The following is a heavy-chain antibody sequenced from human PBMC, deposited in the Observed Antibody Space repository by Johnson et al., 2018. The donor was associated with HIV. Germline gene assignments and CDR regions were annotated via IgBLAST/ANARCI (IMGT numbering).Heavy chain of an antibody. CDR1: GFTFSSYG. Sequence: QVLLVESGGGVVQPGGSLRLSCAASGFTFSSYGMHWVRQAPGKGLEWVAFIRYDGSNKYYADSVKGRFTISRDNSMNTLYLQMNSLRAEDTAVYYCARDRAHYYDSSVYYESGAFDIWGQGTMVTVSS. CDR2: IRYDGSNK. CDR3: ARDRAHYYDSSVYYESGAFDI. J-gene: IGHJ3*02. D-gene: IGHD3-22*01. V-gene: IGHV3-30*02.